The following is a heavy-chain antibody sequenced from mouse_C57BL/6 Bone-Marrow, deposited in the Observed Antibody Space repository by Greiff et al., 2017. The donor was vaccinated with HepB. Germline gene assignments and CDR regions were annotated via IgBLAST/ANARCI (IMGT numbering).Heavy chain of an antibody. Sequence: VKLQQPGAELVKPGASVKLSCKASGYTFTSYWMHWVKQRPGRGLEWIGRIDPNSGGTKYNEKFKSKATLTVDKPSSTAYMKLSSLTSEDSAVYYCAREDGGNLSYAMDYWGQGTSVTVSS. CDR1: GYTFTSYW. D-gene: IGHD1-1*02. CDR2: IDPNSGGT. CDR3: AREDGGNLSYAMDY. J-gene: IGHJ4*01. V-gene: IGHV1-72*01.